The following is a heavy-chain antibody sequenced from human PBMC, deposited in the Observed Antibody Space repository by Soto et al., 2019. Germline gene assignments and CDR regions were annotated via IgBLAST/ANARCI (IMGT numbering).Heavy chain of an antibody. CDR3: ARASPAAGPYYYGMDV. CDR2: IIPIFGTA. J-gene: IGHJ6*02. CDR1: GGTFSSYA. V-gene: IGHV1-69*01. D-gene: IGHD6-13*01. Sequence: QVQLVQSGAEVKKPGSSVKVSCKASGGTFSSYAISWVRQAPRQGLEWMGGIIPIFGTANYAQKFQGRVTITADESTSTAYMELSSLRSEDTAVYYCARASPAAGPYYYGMDVWGQGTTVTVSS.